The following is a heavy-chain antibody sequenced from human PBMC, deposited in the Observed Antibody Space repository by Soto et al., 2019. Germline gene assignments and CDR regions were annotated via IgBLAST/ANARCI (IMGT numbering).Heavy chain of an antibody. CDR1: GYTFTSNA. Sequence: ASVKVSCKASGYTFTSNAMHWVGQAPGQRLEWMGWINAGNGNTKYSQKFQGRVTITRDTSASTAYMELSSLRSEDTAVYYCARLAAAGTVDYWGQGTLVTVSS. D-gene: IGHD6-13*01. V-gene: IGHV1-3*01. CDR2: INAGNGNT. CDR3: ARLAAAGTVDY. J-gene: IGHJ4*02.